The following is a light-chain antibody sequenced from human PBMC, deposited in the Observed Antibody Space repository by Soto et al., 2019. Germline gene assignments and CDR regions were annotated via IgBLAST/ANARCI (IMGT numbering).Light chain of an antibody. J-gene: IGKJ1*01. CDR3: QQYDYSRT. CDR2: DVS. Sequence: DIQMTQSPSTLSASVGDTVTITCRASQSASDSLAWYQVKPGEAPKLLIFDVSNLETGVPSRFSGSGSGTEFSITIRGLQPDDFATYYCQQYDYSRTFGQGTKV. CDR1: QSASDS. V-gene: IGKV1-5*01.